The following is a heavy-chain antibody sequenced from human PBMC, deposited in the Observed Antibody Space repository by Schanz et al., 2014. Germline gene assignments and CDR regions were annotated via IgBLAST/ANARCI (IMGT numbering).Heavy chain of an antibody. CDR3: VRDERISSGVWFDP. J-gene: IGHJ5*02. CDR1: GFIFNDYY. Sequence: EIHLVESGGGLVMPGGSLRLSCAASGFIFNDYYMNWIRQAPGKGLVWVSRTSHDGSFTTFADSVKGRFTISRDNARNTVSLQMNSLRADDTAVYYCVRDERISSGVWFDPWGQGTLVTVSS. CDR2: TSHDGSFT. V-gene: IGHV3-74*01. D-gene: IGHD3-3*02.